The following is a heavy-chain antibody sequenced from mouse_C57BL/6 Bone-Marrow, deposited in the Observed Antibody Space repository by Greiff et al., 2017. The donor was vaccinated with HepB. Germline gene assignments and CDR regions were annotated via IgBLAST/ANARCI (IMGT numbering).Heavy chain of an antibody. CDR2: IRSKSNNYAT. CDR3: VSSTMITGDWFAY. J-gene: IGHJ3*01. CDR1: GFSFNTYA. Sequence: EVQLVESGGGLVQPKGSLKLSCAASGFSFNTYAMNWVRQAPGKGLEWVARIRSKSNNYATYYADSVKDRFTISRDDSESMLYLQMNNLKTEDTAMYYCVSSTMITGDWFAYWGQGTLVTVSA. D-gene: IGHD2-4*01. V-gene: IGHV10-1*01.